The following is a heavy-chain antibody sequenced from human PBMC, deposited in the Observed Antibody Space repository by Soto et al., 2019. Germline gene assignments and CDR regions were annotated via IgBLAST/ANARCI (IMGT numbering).Heavy chain of an antibody. Sequence: GGSLRLSCATSGFVSSSYGMQWVRQAPGKGLEWVAAIWHDGSEKYYADLVKGRFTISRDNSKSTLYLQMNSLRAEDTAVYYCARDPRYSPGAYYYNYYGLDVWGQGTTVTVSS. CDR3: ARDPRYSPGAYYYNYYGLDV. CDR1: GFVSSSYG. J-gene: IGHJ6*02. V-gene: IGHV3-33*01. D-gene: IGHD3-9*01. CDR2: IWHDGSEK.